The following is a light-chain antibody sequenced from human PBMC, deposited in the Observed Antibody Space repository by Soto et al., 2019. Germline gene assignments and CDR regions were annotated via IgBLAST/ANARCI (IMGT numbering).Light chain of an antibody. CDR2: GAS. V-gene: IGKV3D-20*02. J-gene: IGKJ5*01. Sequence: EIVLTQSPGTLSLSPGERATLSCRASQSVSSSYLAWYQQKPGQAPRLLIYGASSRATGIPARFSGSGSGTEFTLTISSLEPEDFAVYYCQQRNSWPITFGQGTRLEI. CDR3: QQRNSWPIT. CDR1: QSVSSSY.